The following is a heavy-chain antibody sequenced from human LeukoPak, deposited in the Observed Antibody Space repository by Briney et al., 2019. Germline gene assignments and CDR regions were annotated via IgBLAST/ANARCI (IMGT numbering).Heavy chain of an antibody. D-gene: IGHD5-18*01. CDR1: GESFSGYY. J-gene: IGHJ6*03. CDR3: ARLRRGYSYGSSTYYYYMDV. V-gene: IGHV4-34*01. Sequence: SETLSLTCAVYGESFSGYYWSWIRQPPGKGLEWIGEINHSGSTNYNPSLKSRVTISVDTSKNQFSPKLSSVTAADTAVYYCARLRRGYSYGSSTYYYYMDVWGKGTTVTVSS. CDR2: INHSGST.